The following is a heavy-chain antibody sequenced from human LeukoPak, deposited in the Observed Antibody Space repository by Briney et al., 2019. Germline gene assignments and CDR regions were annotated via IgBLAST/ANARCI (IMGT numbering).Heavy chain of an antibody. V-gene: IGHV3-7*01. D-gene: IGHD3-10*01. CDR3: ARVSSSGSGRYRDYYYYSMDV. CDR2: IKQDGSEK. CDR1: GFTFSSYW. J-gene: IGHJ6*03. Sequence: PGGSLRLSCATSGFTFSSYWMSWVRQAQGMGLEWVANIKQDGSEKYYVDSVKGRFTISRDNAKKSLYLQMNSLRAEDTAVYYCARVSSSGSGRYRDYYYYSMDVWGKGTTVTVSS.